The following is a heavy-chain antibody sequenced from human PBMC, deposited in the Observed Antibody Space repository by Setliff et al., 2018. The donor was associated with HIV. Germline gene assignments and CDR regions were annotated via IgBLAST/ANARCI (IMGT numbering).Heavy chain of an antibody. CDR1: GFSFSSWC. D-gene: IGHD1-26*01. Sequence: PGESLKISCAASGFSFSSWCMTWVRQAPGKGLEWVSSLSGSGGSTYYADSVKGRFTISRDNAKNTLYLQMNGLRAEDTAVYYCVRGIVGASVFNYWGQGTQVTVSS. CDR2: LSGSGGST. CDR3: VRGIVGASVFNY. J-gene: IGHJ4*02. V-gene: IGHV3-21*01.